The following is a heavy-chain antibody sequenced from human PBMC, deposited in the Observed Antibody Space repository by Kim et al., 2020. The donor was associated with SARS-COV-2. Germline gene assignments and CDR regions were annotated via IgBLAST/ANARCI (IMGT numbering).Heavy chain of an antibody. D-gene: IGHD3-3*01. Sequence: ASVKVSCKSSGYLYTIYSLIWVRQAPGQGLEWMGWINTNTGSPTYAQGFIGRFVFSLDTSVSTAYLQIDSLEPGDTAVYFCARVEGPLWGGSRFWGQGTLVTVSS. CDR1: GYLYTIYS. V-gene: IGHV7-4-1*01. J-gene: IGHJ1*01. CDR3: ARVEGPLWGGSRF. CDR2: INTNTGSP.